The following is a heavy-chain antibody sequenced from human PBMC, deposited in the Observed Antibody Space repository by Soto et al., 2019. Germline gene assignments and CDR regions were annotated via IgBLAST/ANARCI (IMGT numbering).Heavy chain of an antibody. J-gene: IGHJ4*02. V-gene: IGHV4-31*03. CDR3: ARELIPYCSGDPCYSGYFDY. CDR2: IHYSGST. CDR1: GCSITSGGYY. D-gene: IGHD2-15*01. Sequence: PSETLSLTCSVSGCSITSGGYYWSWIRQHPGKGLEWIGYIHYSGSTYYDPSLKSRVTMSVDTSKNQFSLKLSSVTAADTAVYYCARELIPYCSGDPCYSGYFDYWGQGTLVTVSS.